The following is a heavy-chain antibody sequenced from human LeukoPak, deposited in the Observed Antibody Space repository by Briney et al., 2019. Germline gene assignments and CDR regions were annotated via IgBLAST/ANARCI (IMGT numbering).Heavy chain of an antibody. V-gene: IGHV3-23*01. D-gene: IGHD3-22*01. CDR3: AKDPYYYDSSGQIDY. Sequence: PGGSLRLSCAASGFTFSSYAMSWVRQAPGKGLEWVSAISGSGGSTYYADSVKGRFTISRDNSKNTLYLQTNSLRAEDTAVYYCAKDPYYYDSSGQIDYWGQGTLVTVSS. CDR2: ISGSGGST. CDR1: GFTFSSYA. J-gene: IGHJ4*02.